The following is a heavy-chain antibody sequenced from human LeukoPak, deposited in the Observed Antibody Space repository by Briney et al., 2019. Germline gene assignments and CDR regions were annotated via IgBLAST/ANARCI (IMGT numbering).Heavy chain of an antibody. CDR3: AKRGGYETMAAFDY. CDR1: VFNFNSYA. Sequence: GGSLRLSCAASVFNFNSYAMSRVRQAPGKGLEWVSAISPSGTDTYYADSVKGRLTISRDNSKNTLYLQMSSLRAEDSAVYYCAKRGGYETMAAFDYWGQGTLVTVSS. CDR2: ISPSGTDT. D-gene: IGHD3-10*01. J-gene: IGHJ4*02. V-gene: IGHV3-23*01.